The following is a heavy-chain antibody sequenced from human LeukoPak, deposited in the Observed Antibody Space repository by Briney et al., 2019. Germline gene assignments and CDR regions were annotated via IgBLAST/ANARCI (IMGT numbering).Heavy chain of an antibody. CDR1: GFSLSTSGVG. Sequence: SGPTLVKPTQTLTLTCTFSGFSLSTSGVGVGWIRQPPGKALEWLALIYWNDDKRYSPSLKSRLTITKDTSKNQVVLTMTNMDPVDTATYYCAHRVGITIFRRNPAWFDPWGQGTLVTVSS. CDR3: AHRVGITIFRRNPAWFDP. D-gene: IGHD3-3*01. J-gene: IGHJ5*02. V-gene: IGHV2-5*01. CDR2: IYWNDDK.